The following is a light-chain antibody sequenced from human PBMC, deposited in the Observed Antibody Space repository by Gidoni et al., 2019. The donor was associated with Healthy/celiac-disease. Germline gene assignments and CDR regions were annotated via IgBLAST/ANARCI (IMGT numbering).Light chain of an antibody. CDR2: GAS. J-gene: IGKJ2*04. Sequence: DIVLTQSPGTLSLSPGDRATLSCRASQSVSSSYLAWYQQKPGQAPRLLIYGASSRATGIPDRFSGSGSGTDFTLTISRLEPEDFAVYYCQQYGSSLCSFGQGTKLEIK. CDR1: QSVSSSY. CDR3: QQYGSSLCS. V-gene: IGKV3-20*01.